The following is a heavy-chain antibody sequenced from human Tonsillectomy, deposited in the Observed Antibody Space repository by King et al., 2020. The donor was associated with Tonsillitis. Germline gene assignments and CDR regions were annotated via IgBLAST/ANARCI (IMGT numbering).Heavy chain of an antibody. CDR1: GGTFSSYA. V-gene: IGHV1-69*01. CDR2: IIPIFDTA. D-gene: IGHD2-2*01. Sequence: VQLVQSGAEVKKPGSSVKVSCKASGGTFSSYAISWVRQAPGHGLEWMGGIIPIFDTANSAQNFQGRVTITADESTTTAYLELSSLRSEDTAVYYCARGYCSSTSCSYFDSWGQGTLVTVSS. J-gene: IGHJ4*02. CDR3: ARGYCSSTSCSYFDS.